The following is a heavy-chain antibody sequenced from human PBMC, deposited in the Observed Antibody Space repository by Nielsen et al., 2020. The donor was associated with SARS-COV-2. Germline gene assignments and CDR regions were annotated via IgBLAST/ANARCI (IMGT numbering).Heavy chain of an antibody. CDR3: ARHGRPNWFDP. V-gene: IGHV1-69*04. J-gene: IGHJ5*02. D-gene: IGHD6-25*01. Sequence: SVKVSCKASGGTFSSYAISWVRQAPGQGLEWMGRIIPILGIANYAQKFQGRVTITADKSTSTAYMELSSLRSEDTAVYYCARHGRPNWFDPWGQGTLVTVSS. CDR2: IIPILGIA. CDR1: GGTFSSYA.